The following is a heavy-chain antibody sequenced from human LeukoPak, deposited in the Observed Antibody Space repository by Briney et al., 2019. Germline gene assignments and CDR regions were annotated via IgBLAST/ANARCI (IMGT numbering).Heavy chain of an antibody. D-gene: IGHD3-22*01. V-gene: IGHV4-4*09. CDR2: TDCSGRT. Sequence: SETLSLTCTVSGGSTSSYCWSWIRQPPGKGLEWIVHTDCSGRTKYNPSLKSRVTMSLDTSRNQFSLKLTSVTAADTAVYYCASDNSGSYHPYYWGQGTLVTVSS. J-gene: IGHJ4*02. CDR3: ASDNSGSYHPYY. CDR1: GGSTSSYC.